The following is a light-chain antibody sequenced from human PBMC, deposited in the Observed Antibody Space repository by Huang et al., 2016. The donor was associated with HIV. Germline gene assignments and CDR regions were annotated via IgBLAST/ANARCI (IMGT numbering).Light chain of an antibody. J-gene: IGKJ1*01. CDR3: QQYNNWPGT. CDR2: GAS. CDR1: QSVGSN. V-gene: IGKV3-15*01. Sequence: EIVMTQSPATLSVSPGERATLSCRASQSVGSNLAWYQQKPGQAPRLRIYGASTRATGIPARFSGSGSGTEFTLIISSLQSEDFAVYYCQQYNNWPGTFGQGTKVEIK.